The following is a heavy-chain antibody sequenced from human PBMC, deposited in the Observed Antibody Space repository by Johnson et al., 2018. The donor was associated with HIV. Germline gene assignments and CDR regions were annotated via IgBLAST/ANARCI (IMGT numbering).Heavy chain of an antibody. CDR2: IYSSGST. D-gene: IGHD3-10*01. Sequence: VQLVESGGVVVQPGGSLRLSCAASGITVSSSYMSWVRQAPGKGLEWVSVIYSSGSTYYADSVKGRFTISRDNSKNTPYLQMNSLRAEDTAVYYCAKDSCVLLCFDIWGQVTIVTVSS. J-gene: IGHJ3*02. V-gene: IGHV3-66*01. CDR1: GITVSSSY. CDR3: AKDSCVLLCFDI.